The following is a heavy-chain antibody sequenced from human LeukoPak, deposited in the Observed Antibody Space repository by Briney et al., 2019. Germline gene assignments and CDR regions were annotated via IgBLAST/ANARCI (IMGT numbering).Heavy chain of an antibody. J-gene: IGHJ4*02. CDR3: ARDRDSSGLPRDY. D-gene: IGHD3-22*01. V-gene: IGHV3-30*03. CDR1: GFTFSSYG. Sequence: GRSLRLSCAASGFTFSSYGMHWVRQAPGKGLEWVAVISYDGSNKYCADSVKGRFTISRDNSKNTLYLQMNSLRAEDTAVYYCARDRDSSGLPRDYWGQGTLVTVSS. CDR2: ISYDGSNK.